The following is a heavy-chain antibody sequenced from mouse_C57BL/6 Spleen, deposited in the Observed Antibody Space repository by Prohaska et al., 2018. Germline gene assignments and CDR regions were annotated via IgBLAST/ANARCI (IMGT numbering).Heavy chain of an antibody. CDR2: IWTGGGT. CDR1: GFSLTCYA. D-gene: IGHD3-3*01. CDR3: ARGDFYYAMDY. Sequence: QVQLKESGPGLVAPSQSLSITCTFSGFSLTCYAIRCVRQPPGKCLEWLGVIWTGGGTNYNSALKSRLSISKDNSKSQVFLKMNSLQTDDTARYYCARGDFYYAMDYWGQGTSVTVSS. J-gene: IGHJ4*01. V-gene: IGHV2-9-1*01.